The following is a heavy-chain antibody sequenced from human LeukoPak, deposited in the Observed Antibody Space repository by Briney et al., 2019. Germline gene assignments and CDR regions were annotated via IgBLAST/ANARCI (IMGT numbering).Heavy chain of an antibody. CDR1: GGTFSSYA. D-gene: IGHD6-13*01. J-gene: IGHJ4*02. CDR3: ASNAAAAGTGDY. CDR2: IIPILGIA. Sequence: SVKVSCKAPGGTFSSYAISWVRQAPGQGLEWMGRIIPILGIANYAQKFQGRVTITADKSTSTAYMELSSLRSEDTAVYYCASNAAAAGTGDYWGQGTLVTVSS. V-gene: IGHV1-69*04.